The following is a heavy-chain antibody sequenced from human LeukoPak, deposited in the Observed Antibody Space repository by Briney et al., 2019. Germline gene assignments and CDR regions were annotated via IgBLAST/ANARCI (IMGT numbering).Heavy chain of an antibody. CDR2: IYTSGST. CDR3: AREGGWGYYGHYGTHDY. Sequence: SETLSLTCTVSGGSISSYYWSWIRQPAGKGLEWIGRIYTSGSTNYNPSLKSRVTMSVDTSKNQFSLKLSSVTAADTAVYYCAREGGWGYYGHYGTHDYWGQGTLVTVSS. CDR1: GGSISSYY. D-gene: IGHD4-17*01. V-gene: IGHV4-4*07. J-gene: IGHJ4*02.